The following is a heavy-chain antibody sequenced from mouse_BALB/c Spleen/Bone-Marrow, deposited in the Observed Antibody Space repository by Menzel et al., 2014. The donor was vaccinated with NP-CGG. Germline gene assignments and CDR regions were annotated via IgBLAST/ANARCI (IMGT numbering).Heavy chain of an antibody. J-gene: IGHJ3*01. D-gene: IGHD2-3*01. CDR1: GYTFTSYW. Sequence: VQLQQSGAELVKPGASVKLSCKASGYTFTSYWIHWVKLRPGQGLEWIGEINPSNGRTNYNEKFKNKATLTVDKSSSTAYIQLSSLTSEDSAVYYCARYDGPAWFAYRGQGTLVTVSA. CDR3: ARYDGPAWFAY. V-gene: IGHV1S81*02. CDR2: INPSNGRT.